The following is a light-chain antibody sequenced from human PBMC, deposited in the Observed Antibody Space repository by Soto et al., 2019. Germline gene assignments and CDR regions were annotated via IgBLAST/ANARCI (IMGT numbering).Light chain of an antibody. Sequence: DIQRTHSASALSAXVGDRFSIXXQASQAITNNLAWYQQKPGNPPRLLIYEESTLHSGVPSRFSGRKVGTQFILTIDSLQPEDFATYYCQQVKSYPRTFGGGTKVDIK. CDR1: QAITNN. V-gene: IGKV1-9*01. CDR3: QQVKSYPRT. CDR2: EES. J-gene: IGKJ4*01.